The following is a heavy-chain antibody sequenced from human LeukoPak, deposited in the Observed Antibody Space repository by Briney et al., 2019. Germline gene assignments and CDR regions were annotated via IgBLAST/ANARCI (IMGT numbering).Heavy chain of an antibody. D-gene: IGHD6-13*01. CDR2: MNPNSGKT. J-gene: IGHJ4*02. V-gene: IGHV1-8*03. CDR1: GYTFTSYD. CDR3: ARALAADFWDFDY. Sequence: ASVKVSCKASGYTFTSYDINWVRQAPGQGLEWMGWMNPNSGKTGYAQRFQGRVTITRNTSISTAYMELSSLRSEDTAVYYCARALAADFWDFDYWGQGTLVTVSS.